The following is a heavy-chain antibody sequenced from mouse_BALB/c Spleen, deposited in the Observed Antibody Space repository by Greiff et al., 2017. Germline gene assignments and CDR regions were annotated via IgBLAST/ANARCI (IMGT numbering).Heavy chain of an antibody. D-gene: IGHD2-4*01. CDR2: ISSGGGST. CDR3: ARYDYDGFDY. V-gene: IGHV5-12-1*01. Sequence: EVQRVESGGGLVKPGGSLKLSCAASGFAFSSYDMSWVRQTPEKRLEWVAYISSGGGSTYYPDTVKGRFTISRDNAKNTLYLQMSSLKSEDTAMYYCARYDYDGFDYWGQGTTLTVSS. J-gene: IGHJ2*01. CDR1: GFAFSSYD.